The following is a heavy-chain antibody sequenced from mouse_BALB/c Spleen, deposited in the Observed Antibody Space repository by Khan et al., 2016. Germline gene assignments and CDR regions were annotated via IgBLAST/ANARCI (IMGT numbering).Heavy chain of an antibody. CDR3: ARDYYGSHFDV. Sequence: QSQLVQSGPELKKPGETVKISCKASGYTFTDYSMHWVKQAPGKGLKWMGWINTETGEPTYADDFKGRFAFSLETSASTAYLQINNLKNEDTATXFCARDYYGSHFDVWGAGTTVTVSS. CDR2: INTETGEP. J-gene: IGHJ1*01. D-gene: IGHD1-1*01. CDR1: GYTFTDYS. V-gene: IGHV9-2-1*01.